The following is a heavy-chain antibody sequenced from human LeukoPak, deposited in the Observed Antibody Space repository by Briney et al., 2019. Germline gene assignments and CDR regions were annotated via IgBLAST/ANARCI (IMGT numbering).Heavy chain of an antibody. Sequence: GGSLRLSCAASGFTFSSYSMNWVRQAPGKGLEWVSSISSSSSYIYYADSVKGRFTISRDSAKNSLYLQMNSLRAEDTAVYYCARARSNYYGSGSYFGFDYWGQGTLVTVSS. CDR1: GFTFSSYS. CDR3: ARARSNYYGSGSYFGFDY. D-gene: IGHD3-10*01. V-gene: IGHV3-21*01. CDR2: ISSSSSYI. J-gene: IGHJ4*02.